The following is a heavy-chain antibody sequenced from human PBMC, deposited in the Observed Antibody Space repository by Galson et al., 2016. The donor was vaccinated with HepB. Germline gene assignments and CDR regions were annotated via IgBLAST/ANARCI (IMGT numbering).Heavy chain of an antibody. D-gene: IGHD6-19*01. CDR1: GFSFGSYA. CDR2: ISGDGTNK. CDR3: AKKGYSSGKFDAVDI. Sequence: SLRLSCAASGFSFGSYAMHWVRQTPAKGLEWVAVISGDGTNKYYADSVKGRFTISRDNSKSTLYLQMSSLRADDTAVYSCAKKGYSSGKFDAVDIWGQATVVTGSS. V-gene: IGHV3-30*18. J-gene: IGHJ3*02.